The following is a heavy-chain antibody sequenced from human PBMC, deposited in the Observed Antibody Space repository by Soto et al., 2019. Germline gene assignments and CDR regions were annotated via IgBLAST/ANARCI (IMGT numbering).Heavy chain of an antibody. CDR1: GGSISSYY. CDR2: VHHSWGS. V-gene: IGHV4-59*08. D-gene: IGHD1-1*01. Sequence: SETLSLTCTVSGGSISSYYWSWIRQPPGKGMEWIGYVHHSWGSTYNPSLQSRVAISLDTSKSQFSLKMTPVTATDTAVYYCARQGFAAVHGLLDVWGQGTTVTVSS. CDR3: ARQGFAAVHGLLDV. J-gene: IGHJ6*02.